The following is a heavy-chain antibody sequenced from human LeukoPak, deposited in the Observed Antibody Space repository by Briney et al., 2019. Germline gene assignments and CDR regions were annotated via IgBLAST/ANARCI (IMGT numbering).Heavy chain of an antibody. CDR1: GFTFSSYE. CDR3: ARVSGGRTREGYFDH. V-gene: IGHV3-48*03. J-gene: IGHJ4*02. D-gene: IGHD3-16*01. CDR2: ISSSGSTI. Sequence: QPGGSLRLSCAASGFTFSSYEMNWVRQAPGKGLEWVSYISSSGSTIYYADSVKGRFTISRNNAKNSLYLQMNSLRAEDTAVYYCARVSGGRTREGYFDHWGQGTLVTVSS.